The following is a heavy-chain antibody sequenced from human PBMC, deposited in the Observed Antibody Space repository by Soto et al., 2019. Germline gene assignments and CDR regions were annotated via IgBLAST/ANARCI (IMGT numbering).Heavy chain of an antibody. CDR3: ARFLVRGVIKRKYYFDY. J-gene: IGHJ4*02. CDR2: INHSGST. D-gene: IGHD3-10*01. CDR1: GGSVSSSSYY. Sequence: PSETLSLTCTVSGGSVSSSSYYWGWVRQPPGKGLEWIGEINHSGSTNYNPSLKSRVTISVDTSKNQFSLKLSSVTAADTAVYYCARFLVRGVIKRKYYFDYWGQGTLVTVSS. V-gene: IGHV4-39*07.